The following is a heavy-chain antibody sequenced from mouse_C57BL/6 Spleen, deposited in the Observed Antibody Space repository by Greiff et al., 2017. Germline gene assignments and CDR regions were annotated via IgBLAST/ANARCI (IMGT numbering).Heavy chain of an antibody. CDR2: IYPGDGDT. Sequence: QVQLKQSGAELVKPGASVKISCKASGYAFSSYWMNWVKQRPGKGLEWIGQIYPGDGDTNYNGKFKGKATLTADKSSSTAYMQLSSLTSEDSAVYFCARSVRLSLYYFDYWGQGTTLTVSS. D-gene: IGHD1-1*01. V-gene: IGHV1-80*01. CDR3: ARSVRLSLYYFDY. J-gene: IGHJ2*01. CDR1: GYAFSSYW.